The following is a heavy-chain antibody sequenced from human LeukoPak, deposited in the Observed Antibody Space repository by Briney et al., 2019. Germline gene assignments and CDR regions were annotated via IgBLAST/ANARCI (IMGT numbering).Heavy chain of an antibody. D-gene: IGHD6-6*01. CDR2: INHSGST. CDR1: GGSFSGYY. V-gene: IGHV4-34*01. J-gene: IGHJ4*02. CDR3: ARAPKYSSSSGRFDY. Sequence: SETLSLTCAVYGGSFSGYYWSWIRQPPGKGLEWIGEINHSGSTNYNPSLKSRVTISVDTSKNQLSLKLSSVTAADTAVYYCARAPKYSSSSGRFDYWGQGTLVTVPS.